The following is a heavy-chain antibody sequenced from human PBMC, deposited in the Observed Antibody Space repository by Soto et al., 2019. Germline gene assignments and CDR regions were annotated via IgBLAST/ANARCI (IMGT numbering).Heavy chain of an antibody. D-gene: IGHD3-22*01. Sequence: LGESLKISCKGSEYTFTNNWIAWVRQVPGKGLEWMGLIYPFDSDTRYSPPFQGQVTISADRSINTAYLQWTSLKVSDTARYYCVRVTTSPSRGLSYHYFSLDVWGLGTTVTVSS. CDR1: EYTFTNNW. J-gene: IGHJ6*02. CDR2: IYPFDSDT. CDR3: VRVTTSPSRGLSYHYFSLDV. V-gene: IGHV5-51*01.